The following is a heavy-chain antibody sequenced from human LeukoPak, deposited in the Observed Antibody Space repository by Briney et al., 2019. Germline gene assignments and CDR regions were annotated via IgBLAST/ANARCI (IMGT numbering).Heavy chain of an antibody. D-gene: IGHD6-19*01. V-gene: IGHV3-53*01. CDR2: IYSGGST. Sequence: GGSLRLSCAASGFTVSSNYMSWVRQAPGKGLEWVSVIYSGGSTYYADSVKGRFTISRDNSKNTLYLQMNSLRAEDTAVYYCARGGYSGWYEGYFDYWGQGTLVTVSS. CDR3: ARGGYSGWYEGYFDY. J-gene: IGHJ4*02. CDR1: GFTVSSNY.